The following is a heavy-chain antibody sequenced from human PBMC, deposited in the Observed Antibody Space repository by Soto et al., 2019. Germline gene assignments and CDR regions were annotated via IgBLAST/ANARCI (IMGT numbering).Heavy chain of an antibody. D-gene: IGHD4-17*01. V-gene: IGHV4-39*01. J-gene: IGHJ4*02. CDR2: IYYSGST. CDR3: ARIYGGYYFDY. Sequence: PSETLSLTCTVSGASISSSSYYWGWIRQPPGKGLEWIGTIYYSGSTYYNPSLKSRVTISVDTSKNQFSLELRSVTAADTAVYYCARIYGGYYFDYWGQGTLVTVSS. CDR1: GASISSSSYY.